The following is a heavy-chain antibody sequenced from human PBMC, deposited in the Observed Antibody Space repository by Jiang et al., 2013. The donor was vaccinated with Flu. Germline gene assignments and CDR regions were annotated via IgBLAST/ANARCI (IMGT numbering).Heavy chain of an antibody. CDR3: AKGVAVAGGYFDY. CDR1: GFTFSSYA. D-gene: IGHD6-19*01. J-gene: IGHJ4*02. V-gene: IGHV3-23*04. Sequence: QLVESGGGLVQPGGSLRLSCAASGFTFSSYAMSWVRQAPGKGLEWVSIIGGSGGSTYYTDSVKGRFTISRDNSKNFLYLQMNSLRVEDMAVYYCAKGVAVAGGYFDYWGQGTLVTVSS. CDR2: IGGSGGST.